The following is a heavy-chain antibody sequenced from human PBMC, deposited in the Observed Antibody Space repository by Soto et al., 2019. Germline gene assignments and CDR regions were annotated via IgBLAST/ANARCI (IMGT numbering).Heavy chain of an antibody. CDR3: ASQAGYCSGGSCSNWFDP. CDR2: INHSGST. J-gene: IGHJ5*02. D-gene: IGHD2-15*01. Sequence: SETLSLTCAVYGGSFSGYYWSWIRQPPGKGLEWIGEINHSGSTNYNPSLKSRVTISVDTSKNQFSLKLSSVTAADTAVYYCASQAGYCSGGSCSNWFDPWGQGTLVTVSS. CDR1: GGSFSGYY. V-gene: IGHV4-34*01.